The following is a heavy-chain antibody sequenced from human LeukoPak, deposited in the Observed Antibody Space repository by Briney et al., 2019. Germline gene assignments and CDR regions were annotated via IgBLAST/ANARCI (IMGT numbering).Heavy chain of an antibody. CDR3: ARHGPRIAAYYYYYYMDV. Sequence: PGGSLRLSCAASGFTFSSYAMSWVRQPPGKGLEWIGEINHSGSTNYNPSLKSRVTISVDTSKNQFSLKLSSVTAADTAVYYCARHGPRIAAYYYYYYMDVWGKGTTVTVSS. D-gene: IGHD6-13*01. J-gene: IGHJ6*03. CDR2: INHSGST. CDR1: GFTFSSYA. V-gene: IGHV4-34*01.